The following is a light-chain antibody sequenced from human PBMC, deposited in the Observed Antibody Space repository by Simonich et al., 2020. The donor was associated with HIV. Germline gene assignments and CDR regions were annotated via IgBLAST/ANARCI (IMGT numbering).Light chain of an antibody. CDR1: QSLVHSDGNIN. J-gene: IGKJ3*01. CDR2: KVS. Sequence: DVVMTQSPLSLPVTLGQPASISCRSSQSLVHSDGNINLKWCQQRPGQSPRRLIYKVSNRESGVPARFSGSGSGTDFTLKISRVEAEDVGVYYCMQALQTPFTFGPGTRVDIK. CDR3: MQALQTPFT. V-gene: IGKV2-30*02.